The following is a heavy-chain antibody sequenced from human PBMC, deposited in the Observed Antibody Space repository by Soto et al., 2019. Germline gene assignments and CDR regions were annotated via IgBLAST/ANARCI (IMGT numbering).Heavy chain of an antibody. D-gene: IGHD1-20*01. J-gene: IGHJ4*02. V-gene: IGHV4-34*01. Sequence: SETLSLTCAVSGGSFRGFYWTWIRQSPGKGLEWLGDINHVGITNYNPSLKSRVSIPVDTSKSQFSLKLSSVTAADTAVYYCVRKHNRAGSFDSWGPGVSVTVSS. CDR1: GGSFRGFY. CDR3: VRKHNRAGSFDS. CDR2: INHVGIT.